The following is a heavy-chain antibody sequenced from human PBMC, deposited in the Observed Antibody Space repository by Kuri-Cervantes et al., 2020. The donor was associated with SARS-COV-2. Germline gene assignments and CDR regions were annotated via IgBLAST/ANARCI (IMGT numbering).Heavy chain of an antibody. CDR2: IDHSGST. D-gene: IGHD6-6*01. Sequence: ESLKISCAVYGGSFSGYYWSWIRQPPGKGLEWIGEIDHSGSTNYNPSLKSRVTISVDTSKNQFSLKLSSVTAADTAVYYCARVIEYSSSSAMYYFDYWGQGTLVTVSS. CDR1: GGSFSGYY. CDR3: ARVIEYSSSSAMYYFDY. V-gene: IGHV4-34*01. J-gene: IGHJ4*02.